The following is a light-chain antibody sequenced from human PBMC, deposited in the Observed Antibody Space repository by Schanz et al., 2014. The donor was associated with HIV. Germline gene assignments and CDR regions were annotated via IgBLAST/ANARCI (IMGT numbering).Light chain of an antibody. CDR3: SSYGGTNNPV. J-gene: IGLJ2*01. CDR2: DVT. V-gene: IGLV2-14*01. CDR1: SSDAGTFNY. Sequence: QSVLTQPASVSGSPGQTITISCTGTSSDAGTFNYVSWYQQHPGKAPKLMIYDVTNRPSGVSNRFSGSKSGNTASLTISGLQAEDEADYYCSSYGGTNNPVFGGGTKLTVL.